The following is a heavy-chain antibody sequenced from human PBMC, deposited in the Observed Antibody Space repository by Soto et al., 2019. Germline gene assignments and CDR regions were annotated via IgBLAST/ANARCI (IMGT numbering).Heavy chain of an antibody. CDR2: INTDGSDT. J-gene: IGHJ4*02. CDR1: GFTFNNFW. D-gene: IGHD3-10*01. CDR3: ARRGQRAGLAY. V-gene: IGHV3-74*02. Sequence: EVQLVESGGGLVQPGGSLRLSCAASGFTFNNFWLHWVRQAPGKGLEWVSRINTDGSDTSYADSVKGRFAISRDNAKSTLFLQMDSLKAEDTAVYYWARRGQRAGLAYWGQGTLVTVSS.